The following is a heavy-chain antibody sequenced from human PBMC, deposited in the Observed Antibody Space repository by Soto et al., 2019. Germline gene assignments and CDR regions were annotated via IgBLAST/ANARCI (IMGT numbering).Heavy chain of an antibody. V-gene: IGHV1-3*01. CDR1: GYTFTSYA. Sequence: ASVKVSCKASGYTFTSYAMHWVRQAPGQRLEWMGWINAGNGNTKYSQKLQGRVTMTTDTSTSTAYMELRSLRSDDTAVYYCARDAPPADYWGRGTLVTVSS. J-gene: IGHJ4*02. CDR2: INAGNGNT. CDR3: ARDAPPADY.